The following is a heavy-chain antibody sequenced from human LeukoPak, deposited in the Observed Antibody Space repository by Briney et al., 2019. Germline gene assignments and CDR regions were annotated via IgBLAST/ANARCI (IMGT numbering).Heavy chain of an antibody. CDR2: ISSTSITI. V-gene: IGHV3-48*04. D-gene: IGHD1-26*01. CDR3: ARDPRTRIMGGSGVDY. CDR1: GFTFSTYN. Sequence: GGSLRLSCAASGFTFSTYNMNWVRQAPGKGLEWLSYISSTSITIYYADSVKGRFTISRDNAKNSLYLQLNSLRAEDTAVYYCARDPRTRIMGGSGVDYWGQGTLVTVSS. J-gene: IGHJ4*02.